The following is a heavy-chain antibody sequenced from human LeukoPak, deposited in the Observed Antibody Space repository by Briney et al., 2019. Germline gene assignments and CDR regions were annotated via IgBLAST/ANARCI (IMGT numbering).Heavy chain of an antibody. D-gene: IGHD5-18*01. Sequence: GALRLSCAASGFTFSSYWMSWVRQAPGKGLEWVANIKQDGSEKYYVDSVKGRFTISRDNAKNSLYLQMNSLRAEDTAVYYCARDSPSTDTAMVRYGMDVWGQGTTVTVSS. CDR1: GFTFSSYW. CDR3: ARDSPSTDTAMVRYGMDV. J-gene: IGHJ6*02. V-gene: IGHV3-7*01. CDR2: IKQDGSEK.